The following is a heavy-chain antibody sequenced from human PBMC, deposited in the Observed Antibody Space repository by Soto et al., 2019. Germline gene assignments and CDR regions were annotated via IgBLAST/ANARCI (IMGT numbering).Heavy chain of an antibody. D-gene: IGHD6-6*01. Sequence: HPGGSLRLSCVASGFSVTDFDVHWVRQPPGKGLEWMAVMWFDGSTKYYADSVKGRFAISRDISKNTVYLQTNSLRAEDTAVYYCVKDEYDSSILRGSWDYWGQGTLVTV. V-gene: IGHV3-33*06. J-gene: IGHJ4*02. CDR1: GFSVTDFD. CDR2: MWFDGSTK. CDR3: VKDEYDSSILRGSWDY.